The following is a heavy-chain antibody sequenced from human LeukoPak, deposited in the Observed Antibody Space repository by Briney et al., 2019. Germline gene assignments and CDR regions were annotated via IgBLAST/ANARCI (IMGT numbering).Heavy chain of an antibody. D-gene: IGHD6-19*01. V-gene: IGHV3-53*01. CDR3: AREQWLDY. CDR1: GFTFDDYA. Sequence: GGSLRLSCAASGFTFDDYAMHWVRQAPGKGLEWVSVISSGGSPYYAVSVKGRFTISRDDSKNTLYLQMNILRAEDTAVYFCAREQWLDYWGQGTLVTVSS. J-gene: IGHJ4*02. CDR2: ISSGGSP.